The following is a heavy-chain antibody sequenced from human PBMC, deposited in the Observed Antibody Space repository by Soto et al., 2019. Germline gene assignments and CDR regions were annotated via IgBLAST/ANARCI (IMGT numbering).Heavy chain of an antibody. CDR3: AKEDNDFRFGP. J-gene: IGHJ5*02. Sequence: GGSLRLSCAASGFSFSSYGMNWFRQAPGKGLEWVAVISYDGSNKYYADSVKGRFTISRDNSKNTLYLQMDSLRAEDTAVYYCAKEDNDFRFGPWGQGTLVTVSS. CDR1: GFSFSSYG. CDR2: ISYDGSNK. D-gene: IGHD3-3*01. V-gene: IGHV3-30*18.